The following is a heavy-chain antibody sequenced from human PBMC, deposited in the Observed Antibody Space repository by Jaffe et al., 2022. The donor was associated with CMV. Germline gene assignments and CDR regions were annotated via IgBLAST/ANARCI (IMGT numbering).Heavy chain of an antibody. J-gene: IGHJ6*03. CDR1: GGSISSYY. D-gene: IGHD6-13*01. CDR3: ARQAPDMGYSAPRYYYYYYMDV. Sequence: QVQLQESGPGLVKPSETLSLTCTVSGGSISSYYWSWIRQPPGKGLEWIGYIYYSGSTNYNPSLKSRVTISVDTSKNQFSLKLSSVTAADTAVYYCARQAPDMGYSAPRYYYYYYMDVWGKGTTVTVSS. CDR2: IYYSGST. V-gene: IGHV4-59*08.